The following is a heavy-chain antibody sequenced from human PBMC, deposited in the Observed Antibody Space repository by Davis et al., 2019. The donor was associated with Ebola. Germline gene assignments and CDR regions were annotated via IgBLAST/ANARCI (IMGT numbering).Heavy chain of an antibody. CDR2: ISWNSGSI. CDR3: VKDGVPAAVTWTFGWYFDL. CDR1: GFTFEDYA. Sequence: GGSLRLSCAASGFTFEDYAMHWVRQVPGKGLEWVSGISWNSGSIGYADSVKGRFTISRDNAKKSLYLQMNSLRVDDMALYYCVKDGVPAAVTWTFGWYFDLWGRGTLVTVSS. V-gene: IGHV3-9*03. J-gene: IGHJ2*01. D-gene: IGHD2-2*01.